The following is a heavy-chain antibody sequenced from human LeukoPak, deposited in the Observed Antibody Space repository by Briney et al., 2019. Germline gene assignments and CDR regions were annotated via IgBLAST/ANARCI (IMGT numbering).Heavy chain of an antibody. CDR2: IYYSGST. V-gene: IGHV4-39*01. CDR3: ARHDDSWSGKLDY. D-gene: IGHD3-3*01. J-gene: IGHJ4*02. CDR1: GGSISSSSYY. Sequence: PSETLSLTCTVSGGSISSSSYYWGWIRQPPGKGLEWIGSIYYSGSTYYNPSLKSRVTISVDTSKNQFSLKLSSVTAADTAVYYCARHDDSWSGKLDYWGQGTLVTVSP.